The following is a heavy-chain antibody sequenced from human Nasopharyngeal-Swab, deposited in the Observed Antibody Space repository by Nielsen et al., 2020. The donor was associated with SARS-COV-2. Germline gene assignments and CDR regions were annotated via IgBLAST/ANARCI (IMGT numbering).Heavy chain of an antibody. CDR2: ISYNSGHI. CDR1: GFTFSSHS. V-gene: IGHV3-21*01. J-gene: IGHJ2*01. D-gene: IGHD1-26*01. Sequence: GESLKISCAASGFTFSSHSMNWVRQAPGKGLEWVSHISYNSGHINYAESVKGRFTITRDNARKSLYLQMDSLRAEDTAVYYCARLVGAYKWYVDIWCRGTLVTVSS. CDR3: ARLVGAYKWYVDI.